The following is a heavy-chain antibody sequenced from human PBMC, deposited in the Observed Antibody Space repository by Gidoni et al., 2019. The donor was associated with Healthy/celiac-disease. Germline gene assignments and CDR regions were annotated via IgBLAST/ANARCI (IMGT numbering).Heavy chain of an antibody. J-gene: IGHJ4*02. V-gene: IGHV3-21*01. CDR2: ISSSSSYI. CDR3: ARDSSGYLPYDY. Sequence: EVQLVESGGGLVKPGGSLRLSCAASGFTFSSYSMNWVRQAPGKGLEWVSSISSSSSYIYYADSVKGRFTISRDNAKNSLYLQMNSLRAEDTAVYYCARDSSGYLPYDYWGQGTLVTVSS. D-gene: IGHD3-22*01. CDR1: GFTFSSYS.